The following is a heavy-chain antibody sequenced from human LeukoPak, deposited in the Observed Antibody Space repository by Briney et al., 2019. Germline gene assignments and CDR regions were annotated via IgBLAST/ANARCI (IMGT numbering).Heavy chain of an antibody. D-gene: IGHD3-22*01. CDR2: IFHSGNT. Sequence: PSETLSLTCTVSGGSMNSYYWSWIRQPPGKGLEWIGHIFHSGNTNDNPSLKSRVTISVDPSKNQFSLRLRSVTAADTAVYYCARTYSDSWGYYEVTYWGQGTLVTVSS. CDR3: ARTYSDSWGYYEVTY. V-gene: IGHV4-59*01. CDR1: GGSMNSYY. J-gene: IGHJ4*02.